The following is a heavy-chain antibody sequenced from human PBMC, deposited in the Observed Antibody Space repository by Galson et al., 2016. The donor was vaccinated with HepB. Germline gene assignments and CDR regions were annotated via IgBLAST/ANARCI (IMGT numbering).Heavy chain of an antibody. CDR3: ARYEKFLEWLLPTYYYYAMDV. Sequence: SLRLSCAASGFSFSSFAMGWVRQAPGKGLEWVSVVSGSGRSTYYAHSVKGRFIISRDNSKSTLYLQMNSLRAEDTAVYYCARYEKFLEWLLPTYYYYAMDVWGQGTTVTVSS. V-gene: IGHV3-23*01. D-gene: IGHD3-3*01. CDR1: GFSFSSFA. CDR2: VSGSGRST. J-gene: IGHJ6*02.